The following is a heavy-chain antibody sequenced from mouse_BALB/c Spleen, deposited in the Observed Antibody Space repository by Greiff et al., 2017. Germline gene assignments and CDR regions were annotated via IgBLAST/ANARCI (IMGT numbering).Heavy chain of an antibody. D-gene: IGHD2-3*01. Sequence: QVQLQQSGAELARPGASVKLSCKASGYTFTSYWMQWVKQRPGQGLEWIGAIYPGDGDTRYTQKFKGKATLTADKSSSTAYMQLSSLASEDSAVYYCARDDGYEGFAYWGQGTPVTVSA. CDR3: ARDDGYEGFAY. CDR1: GYTFTSYW. J-gene: IGHJ3*01. CDR2: IYPGDGDT. V-gene: IGHV1-87*01.